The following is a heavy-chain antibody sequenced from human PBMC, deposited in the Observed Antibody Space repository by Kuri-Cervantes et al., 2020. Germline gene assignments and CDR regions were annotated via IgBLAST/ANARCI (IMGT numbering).Heavy chain of an antibody. Sequence: SETLSLTCTVSGGSISSYYWSWIRQPAGKRLEWIGRIYTSGSTNYNPSLKSRVTMSVDTSKNQFSLELSSVTAADTAVYYCAKQGGVATIIGFDYWGQGTLVTVSS. CDR3: AKQGGVATIIGFDY. CDR1: GGSISSYY. V-gene: IGHV4-4*07. J-gene: IGHJ4*02. CDR2: IYTSGST. D-gene: IGHD5-12*01.